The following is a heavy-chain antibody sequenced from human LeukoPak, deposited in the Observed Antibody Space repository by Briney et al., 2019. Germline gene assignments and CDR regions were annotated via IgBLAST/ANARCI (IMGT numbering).Heavy chain of an antibody. D-gene: IGHD3-10*01. CDR3: ARAPEYYYSSGSYYNDY. CDR1: GGTFSSYA. Sequence: GASVKVSCKASGGTFSSYAISWVRQAPGQGLEWMGGIIPIFGTANYAQKFQGRVTITTDESTSTAYMELSSLRSEDTAVYYCARAPEYYYSSGSYYNDYWGREPWSPSPQ. CDR2: IIPIFGTA. J-gene: IGHJ4*02. V-gene: IGHV1-69*05.